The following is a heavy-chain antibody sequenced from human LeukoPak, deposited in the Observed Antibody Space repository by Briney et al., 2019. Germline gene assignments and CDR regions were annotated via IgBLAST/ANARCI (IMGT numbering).Heavy chain of an antibody. CDR2: INGDGSST. V-gene: IGHV3-74*01. D-gene: IGHD2-2*01. CDR3: VKGYCSSTSCEGVVFDI. CDR1: GFSFSTYW. J-gene: IGHJ3*02. Sequence: GGSLRLSCAASGFSFSTYWMHWVRQASGKGLVWVSRINGDGSSTNYADSVKGRFTISRDNAKNTLYLQMNSLRAEDTAVYYCVKGYCSSTSCEGVVFDIWGQGTMVTVSS.